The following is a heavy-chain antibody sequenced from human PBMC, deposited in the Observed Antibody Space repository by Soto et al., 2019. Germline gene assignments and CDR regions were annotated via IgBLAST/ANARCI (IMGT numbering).Heavy chain of an antibody. D-gene: IGHD6-6*01. V-gene: IGHV4-30-4*01. CDR2: IYYSGST. CDR3: ARVDNNRIAARHRATLIHYYYGMDV. CDR1: GGSISSGDYY. Sequence: PSETLSLTCTVSGGSISSGDYYWSWIRQPPGKGLEWIGYIYYSGSTYYNPSLKSRVTISVDTSKNQFSLKLSPVTAADTAVYYCARVDNNRIAARHRATLIHYYYGMDVWGQGTTVTVS. J-gene: IGHJ6*02.